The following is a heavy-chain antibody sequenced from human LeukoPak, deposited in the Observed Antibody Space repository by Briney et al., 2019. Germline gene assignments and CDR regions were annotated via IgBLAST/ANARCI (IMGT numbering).Heavy chain of an antibody. CDR2: IYPGDSET. CDR3: ARRVVTGTTGHDAFDI. Sequence: GESLKISCKGSGYSFTNYWIGWVRQMPGKGLEYMGIIYPGDSETKYSPSFQGQVTISADKSISTAYLQWSSLKASHTAMYYCARRVVTGTTGHDAFDIWGQGTMVTVSS. CDR1: GYSFTNYW. D-gene: IGHD1-20*01. J-gene: IGHJ3*02. V-gene: IGHV5-51*01.